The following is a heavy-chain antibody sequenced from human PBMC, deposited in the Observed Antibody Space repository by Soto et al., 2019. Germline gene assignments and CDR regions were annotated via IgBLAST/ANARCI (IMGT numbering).Heavy chain of an antibody. D-gene: IGHD2-2*01. Sequence: ASVKVSCKASGYTFTSYGISWVRQAPGQGLEWMGWISAYNGNTNYAQKLQGRVTMTTDTSTSTAYMELRSLRSDDTAVYYCARRGARYCSSTSCYRLYYYYMDVWGKGTTVTVSS. CDR1: GYTFTSYG. CDR3: ARRGARYCSSTSCYRLYYYYMDV. CDR2: ISAYNGNT. V-gene: IGHV1-18*01. J-gene: IGHJ6*03.